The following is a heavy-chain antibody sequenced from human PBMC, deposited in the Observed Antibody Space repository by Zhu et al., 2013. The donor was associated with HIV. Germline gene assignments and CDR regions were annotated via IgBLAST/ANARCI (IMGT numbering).Heavy chain of an antibody. CDR3: ARGPTKDSSGYGYYYYYGMDV. D-gene: IGHD3-22*01. CDR1: GGTFSSYA. V-gene: IGHV1-69*09. J-gene: IGHJ6*02. Sequence: QVQLVQSGAEVKKPGSSVKVSCKASGGTFSSYAISWVRQAPGQGLEWMGRIIPILGIANYAQKFQGRVTITADKSTSTAYMELSSLRSEDTAVYYCARGPTKDSSGYGYYYYYGMDVWGQGTTVTVSS. CDR2: IIPILGIA.